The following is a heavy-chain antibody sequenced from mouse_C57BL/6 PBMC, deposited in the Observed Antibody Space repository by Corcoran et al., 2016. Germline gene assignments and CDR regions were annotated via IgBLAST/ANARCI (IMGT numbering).Heavy chain of an antibody. J-gene: IGHJ4*01. V-gene: IGHV1-9*01. CDR3: ARWPYYYGSSYDYAMDY. Sequence: QVQLQQSGAELMKPGASVKLSCKATGYTFTGYWIEWVKQMPGHGLEWIGEILPGSGSTNYNEKFKGKATFTADTSSNTAYMQLSSLTTEDSAIYYCARWPYYYGSSYDYAMDYWGQGTSVTVSS. D-gene: IGHD1-1*01. CDR2: ILPGSGST. CDR1: GYTFTGYW.